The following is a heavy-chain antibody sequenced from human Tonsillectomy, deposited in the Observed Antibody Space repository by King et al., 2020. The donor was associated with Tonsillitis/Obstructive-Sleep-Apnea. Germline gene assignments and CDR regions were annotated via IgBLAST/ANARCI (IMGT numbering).Heavy chain of an antibody. CDR1: GYTLTELS. V-gene: IGHV1-24*01. CDR2: FDPEDGET. CDR3: ATDLARVGYFDL. J-gene: IGHJ2*01. Sequence: QLVQSGAEVKKPGASVKVSCKVSGYTLTELSMHWVRQAPGKGLEWMVGFDPEDGETIYAQKFQGRVTMTEDTSTATAYMELSSLRSEDTAVFYCATDLARVGYFDLWGRGTLVTVSS.